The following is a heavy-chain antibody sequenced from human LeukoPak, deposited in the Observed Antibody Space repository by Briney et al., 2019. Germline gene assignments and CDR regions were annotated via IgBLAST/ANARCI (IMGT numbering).Heavy chain of an antibody. CDR3: ARAPNYYDSSDLCFDY. Sequence: SQTLSHTCTVSGGSISSGDYYWSWIRQPPGKGLEWIGYIYYSGSTYYNPSLKSRVTISVDTSKNQFSLKLSSVTAADTAVYYCARAPNYYDSSDLCFDYWGQGTLVTVSS. V-gene: IGHV4-30-4*01. CDR2: IYYSGST. J-gene: IGHJ4*02. D-gene: IGHD3-22*01. CDR1: GGSISSGDYY.